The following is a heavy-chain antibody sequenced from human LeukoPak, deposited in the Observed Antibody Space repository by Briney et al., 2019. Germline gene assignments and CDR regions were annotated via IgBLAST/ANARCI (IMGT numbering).Heavy chain of an antibody. J-gene: IGHJ4*02. CDR3: ARDLGYNSGSGSSSPRWYSHS. CDR2: ISASGSVT. V-gene: IGHV3-48*03. CDR1: GFSSSTYE. D-gene: IGHD3-10*01. Sequence: GGSLRLSCAASGFSSSTYEMNWVRQAPGKGLEWISYISASGSVTHYADSVEGRFTISRDNGKNSLYLQMNSLRGDDTAVYYCARDLGYNSGSGSSSPRWYSHSWGQGTLVTVSS.